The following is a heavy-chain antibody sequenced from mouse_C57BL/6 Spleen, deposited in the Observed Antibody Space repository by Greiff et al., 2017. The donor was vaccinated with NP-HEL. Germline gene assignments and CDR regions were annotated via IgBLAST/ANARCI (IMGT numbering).Heavy chain of an antibody. V-gene: IGHV1-26*01. CDR2: INPNNGGT. D-gene: IGHD3-1*01. J-gene: IGHJ4*01. CDR3: ARRARATYYAMDY. Sequence: EVQLQQSGPELVKPGASVKISCKASGYTFTDYYMNWVKQSHGKSLEWIGDINPNNGGTSYNQKFKGKATLTVDKSSSTAYMELRSLTSEDSAVYYGARRARATYYAMDYWGKGTSVTVSS. CDR1: GYTFTDYY.